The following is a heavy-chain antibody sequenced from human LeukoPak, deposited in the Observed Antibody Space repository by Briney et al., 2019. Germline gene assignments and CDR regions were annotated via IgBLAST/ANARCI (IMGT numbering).Heavy chain of an antibody. CDR1: GYTFTSYA. D-gene: IGHD4-23*01. V-gene: IGHV1-3*01. CDR2: INAGNGNT. CDR3: ATGLSQDYGGNF. J-gene: IGHJ4*02. Sequence: ASVKVSCKASGYTFTSYAMHWVRQAPGQRLEWMGWINAGNGNTKYSQKFQGRVTITRDTSASTAYMELSSLRSEDTAVYYCATGLSQDYGGNFWGQGTLVTVSS.